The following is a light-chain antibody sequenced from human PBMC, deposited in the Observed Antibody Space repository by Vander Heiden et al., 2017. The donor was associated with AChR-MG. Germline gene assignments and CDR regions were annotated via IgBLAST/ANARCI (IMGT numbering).Light chain of an antibody. J-gene: IGLJ3*02. CDR2: GNN. CDR1: SPNLGAGYD. Sequence: QSVLTQPPSVSGAPGPRVHISCTGSSPNLGAGYDVHWYQQLPVTAPKLIISGNNTGPSGVSDRFSGSKSGTSASLAITGLRAEDEADYYCQSYDTSWSGSVFGGGTKLTVL. V-gene: IGLV1-40*01. CDR3: QSYDTSWSGSV.